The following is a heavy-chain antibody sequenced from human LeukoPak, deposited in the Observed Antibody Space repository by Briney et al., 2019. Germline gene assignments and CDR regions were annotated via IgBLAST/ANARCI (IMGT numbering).Heavy chain of an antibody. J-gene: IGHJ4*02. CDR3: ASGVGGDYGMDY. V-gene: IGHV1-69*05. CDR1: GGTFSSYA. D-gene: IGHD4-17*01. Sequence: SVKVSCKASGGTFSSYAISWVRQAPGQGLEWMGRIIPIFGTANYAQKFQGGVTITTDESTSTAYMELSSLRSEDTAVYYCASGVGGDYGMDYWGQGTLVTVSS. CDR2: IIPIFGTA.